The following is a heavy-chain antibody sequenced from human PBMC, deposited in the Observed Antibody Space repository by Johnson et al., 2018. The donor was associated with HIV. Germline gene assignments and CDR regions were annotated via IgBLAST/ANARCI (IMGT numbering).Heavy chain of an antibody. Sequence: MLLVESGGGVVQPGRSLRLSCAASGFTFSSYWMSWVRQAPGKGLEWVANIKQDGSEKYYVDSVKGRFTISRDNSKNTLYLQMNSLRAEDTAVYHCASMGLGGNAFDIWGQGTMVTVSS. CDR3: ASMGLGGNAFDI. CDR1: GFTFSSYW. D-gene: IGHD3-16*01. CDR2: IKQDGSEK. J-gene: IGHJ3*02. V-gene: IGHV3-7*02.